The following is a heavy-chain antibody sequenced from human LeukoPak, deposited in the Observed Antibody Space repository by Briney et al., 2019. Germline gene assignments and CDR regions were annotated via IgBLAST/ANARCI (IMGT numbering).Heavy chain of an antibody. CDR2: IIPILGIA. Sequence: SVTVSCKASGGTFSSYAISWVRQAPGQGLEWMGRIIPILGIANYAQKFQGRVTITADKSTSTAYMELSSLRSEDTAVYYCARCSTSCYIFDYWGQGTLVTVSS. D-gene: IGHD2-2*02. CDR3: ARCSTSCYIFDY. V-gene: IGHV1-69*04. CDR1: GGTFSSYA. J-gene: IGHJ4*02.